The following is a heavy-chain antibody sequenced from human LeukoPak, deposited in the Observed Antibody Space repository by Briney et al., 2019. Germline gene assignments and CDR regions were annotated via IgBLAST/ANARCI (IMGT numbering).Heavy chain of an antibody. V-gene: IGHV1-69*06. CDR3: ASLADIVVVPAAIGGYYYYYGMDV. Sequence: SVKVSCKASGGTFSSYAISWVRQAPGQGVEGMGGIIPIFGTANYAQKFQGRVTITADKSTSTAYMELSSLRSEDTAVYYFASLADIVVVPAAIGGYYYYYGMDVWGKGTTVTVSS. J-gene: IGHJ6*04. CDR1: GGTFSSYA. CDR2: IIPIFGTA. D-gene: IGHD2-2*01.